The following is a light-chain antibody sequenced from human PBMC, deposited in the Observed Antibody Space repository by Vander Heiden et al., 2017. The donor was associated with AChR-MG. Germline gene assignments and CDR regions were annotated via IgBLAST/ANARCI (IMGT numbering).Light chain of an antibody. CDR1: ALPKTY. J-gene: IGLJ3*02. V-gene: IGLV3-10*01. CDR2: EDS. CDR3: YSTDSSGNHVV. Sequence: SYELTQPPSVSVSPGQTARITCSGDALPKTYAYWYQQKSGQAPVLVIYEDSKRPSGIPERFSGSSSGTMATLTISGAQGDDEADYYCYSTDSSGNHVVFGGGAKLTVL.